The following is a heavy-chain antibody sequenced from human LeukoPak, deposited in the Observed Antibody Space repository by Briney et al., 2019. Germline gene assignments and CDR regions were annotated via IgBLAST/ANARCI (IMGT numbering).Heavy chain of an antibody. D-gene: IGHD5-18*01. CDR2: IKGKTDGGTT. V-gene: IGHV3-15*01. J-gene: IGHJ4*02. CDR1: GFTFSNAC. CDR3: TTGTWIQLWLADY. Sequence: GSLRLSCASSGFTFSNACMSWVRQAPGRGLEWVGHIKGKTDGGTTDYAAPVQGRFTISRDDSKNTLFLQMNSLKTEDTAVYYCTTGTWIQLWLADYWGQGTLVTVSS.